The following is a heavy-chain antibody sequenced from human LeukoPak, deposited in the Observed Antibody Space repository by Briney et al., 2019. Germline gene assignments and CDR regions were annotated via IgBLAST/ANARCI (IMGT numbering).Heavy chain of an antibody. CDR2: IHYSGST. V-gene: IGHV4-59*01. J-gene: IGHJ5*02. Sequence: AETLSLTCTVSGGSISPYYWSWIRQPPGMGLEWIAYIHYSGSTTYNPSMKSPLTISVDTTKNHFSMKLSSVTAADTAVYYCTRAGQRGNWFDAWGQGTLVTVSS. CDR1: GGSISPYY. CDR3: TRAGQRGNWFDA.